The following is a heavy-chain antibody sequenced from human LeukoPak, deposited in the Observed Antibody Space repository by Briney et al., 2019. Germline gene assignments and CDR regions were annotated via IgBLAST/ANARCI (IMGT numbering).Heavy chain of an antibody. CDR2: IGGSGART. CDR1: GFTFRSCS. J-gene: IGHJ4*02. D-gene: IGHD4-17*01. CDR3: VKRYGDYVGAYTD. V-gene: IGHV3-23*01. Sequence: PGGSLRLSCVASGFTFRSCSMIWVRQAPGKGLQWVSAIGGSGARTDYADSVKGRFTISRDNSKNTLYLQMNSLRAEDMAVYYCVKRYGDYVGAYTDWGQGTLVTVSS.